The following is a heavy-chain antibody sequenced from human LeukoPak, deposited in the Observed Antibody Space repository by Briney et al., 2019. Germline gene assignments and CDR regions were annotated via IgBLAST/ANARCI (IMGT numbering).Heavy chain of an antibody. CDR2: IYPGDSDT. J-gene: IGHJ4*02. D-gene: IGHD5-18*01. Sequence: GESPKISCNGSGYSFTSYWIGWVRQMPGKGLEWMGIIYPGDSDTRYTPSFQGQVTISVDKSLTTAYLQWNSLKASDTAMYYCARQTAMGRSGDYWGQGTLVTVSS. CDR1: GYSFTSYW. CDR3: ARQTAMGRSGDY. V-gene: IGHV5-51*01.